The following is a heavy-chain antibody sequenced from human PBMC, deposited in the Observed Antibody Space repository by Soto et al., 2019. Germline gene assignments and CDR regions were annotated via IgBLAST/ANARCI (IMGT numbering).Heavy chain of an antibody. CDR1: TFTFSNHW. CDR3: ARIYCSTTSCYIDY. V-gene: IGHV3-7*01. CDR2: INESGSAK. D-gene: IGHD2-2*02. Sequence: PGGSLRLSCAASTFTFSNHWMSWVRQAPGKGLEWVANINESGSAKYYLDSVKGRFTISRDNAKNSLDLQMNSLRAEDTAVYYCARIYCSTTSCYIDYWGQGTLVTVSS. J-gene: IGHJ4*02.